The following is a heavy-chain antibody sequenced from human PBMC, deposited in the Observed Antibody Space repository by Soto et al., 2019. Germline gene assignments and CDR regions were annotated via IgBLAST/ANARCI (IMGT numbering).Heavy chain of an antibody. J-gene: IGHJ4*02. CDR1: GFYVGTHC. Sequence: VQLVESGGGVVQSGGSLRLSCAASGFYVGTHCMSWVRQAPGKGLEWVSVIYDARAGGGTYYAASVQGRFTISRDKSKNILYLQMTNLRAEDTGVYYCAREPFQAFGYWGQGTLVTVSS. D-gene: IGHD3-10*01. CDR3: AREPFQAFGY. V-gene: IGHV3-66*01. CDR2: IYDARAGGGT.